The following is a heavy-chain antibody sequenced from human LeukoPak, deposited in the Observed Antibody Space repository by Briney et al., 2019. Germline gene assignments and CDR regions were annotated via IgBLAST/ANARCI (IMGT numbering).Heavy chain of an antibody. V-gene: IGHV3-11*05. CDR1: GFSFSDYY. CDR3: ARADSSSWFDY. D-gene: IGHD3-22*01. CDR2: ISSSGSST. Sequence: EGSLRLSCAASGFSFSDYYMVWIRQAPGKGPEWISVISSSGSSTNYADSVRGRFTVSRDNAKNSLFLQMNRLRPEDSAVYYCARADSSSWFDYWGQGTLVTVSS. J-gene: IGHJ4*02.